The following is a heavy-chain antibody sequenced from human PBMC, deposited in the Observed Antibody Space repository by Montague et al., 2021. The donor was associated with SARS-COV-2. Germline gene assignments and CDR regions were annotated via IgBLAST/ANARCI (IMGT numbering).Heavy chain of an antibody. CDR2: IYSGGRT. D-gene: IGHD1-14*01. CDR1: GFTVSSNY. V-gene: IGHV3-53*01. Sequence: SLRLSCAASGFTVSSNYMSWVRQAPGKGLEWVSVIYSGGRTYYADSVKGRFTISRDNSKNTLYLQVNSLRAEDTAVYYCAREALPPGSFDYWGQGTLVTVSS. CDR3: AREALPPGSFDY. J-gene: IGHJ4*02.